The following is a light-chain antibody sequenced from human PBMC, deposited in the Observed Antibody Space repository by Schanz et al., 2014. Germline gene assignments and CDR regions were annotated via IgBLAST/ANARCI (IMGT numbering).Light chain of an antibody. Sequence: QSALTQPASVSGSPGQSITISCTGTSSDVGGYNYVSWYQQHPGKAPKVMIYDVSNRPSGVSNRFSGSKSGNTASLTISGLQAEDEADYYCSSYTSSSTQVFGTGTKLTVL. CDR3: SSYTSSSTQV. J-gene: IGLJ1*01. CDR1: SSDVGGYNY. CDR2: DVS. V-gene: IGLV2-14*01.